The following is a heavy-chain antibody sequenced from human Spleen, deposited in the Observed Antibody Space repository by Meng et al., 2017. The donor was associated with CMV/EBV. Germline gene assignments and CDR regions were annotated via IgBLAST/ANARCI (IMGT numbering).Heavy chain of an antibody. V-gene: IGHV1-46*01. Sequence: SAYSFTSYSLHWVRQAPRRRLEWTGIINPSGGTASYAQNFQGRVTMTRDTSASTVYMELSSLRSEDTAVYYCARERTYSGYDPEYFLHWGQGSLVTVSS. CDR2: INPSGGTA. D-gene: IGHD5-12*01. CDR1: AYSFTSYS. CDR3: ARERTYSGYDPEYFLH. J-gene: IGHJ1*01.